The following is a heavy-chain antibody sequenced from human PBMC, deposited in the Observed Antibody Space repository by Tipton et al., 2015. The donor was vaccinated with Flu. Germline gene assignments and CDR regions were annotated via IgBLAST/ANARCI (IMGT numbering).Heavy chain of an antibody. D-gene: IGHD3-10*01. CDR2: THTSGST. CDR1: GGSISSGSYY. J-gene: IGHJ4*02. V-gene: IGHV4-61*02. CDR3: ARGRLPYYGSGSLYYFDF. Sequence: LRLSCTVSGGSISSGSYYWSWIRQFAGKGLEWIGRTHTSGSTNYNPSLQSRVTISVDTSKNQFSLKLSSVTAADTAVYYCARGRLPYYGSGSLYYFDFWGQGTLVTVSS.